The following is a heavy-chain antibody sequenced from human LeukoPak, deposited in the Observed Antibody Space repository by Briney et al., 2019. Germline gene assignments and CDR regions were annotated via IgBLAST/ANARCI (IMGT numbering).Heavy chain of an antibody. CDR3: ARNVYYYDSSGYYPYYFDY. CDR1: GFTFSSYA. V-gene: IGHV3-30-3*01. D-gene: IGHD3-22*01. CDR2: ISYDGSKK. Sequence: GGSLRLSCAASGFTFSSYAMHWVRQAPGKGLEWVAVISYDGSKKYYADSVKGRFTISRDNSKSTLYLQMNSLRAEDTAVYYCARNVYYYDSSGYYPYYFDYWGQGTLVTVSS. J-gene: IGHJ4*02.